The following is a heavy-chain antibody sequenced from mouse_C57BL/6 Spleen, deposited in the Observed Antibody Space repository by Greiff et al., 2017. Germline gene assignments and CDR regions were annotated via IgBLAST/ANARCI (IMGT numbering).Heavy chain of an antibody. V-gene: IGHV5-17*01. CDR2: ISSGSSTI. CDR3: ARNDDGYYAFAY. J-gene: IGHJ3*01. Sequence: EVKLMESGGGLVKPGGSLKLSCAASGFTFSDYGMHWVRQAPEKGLEWVAYISSGSSTIYYADTVKGRFTISRDNAKNTLFLQMTSLRSEDTAMYYCARNDDGYYAFAYWGQGTLVTVSA. CDR1: GFTFSDYG. D-gene: IGHD2-3*01.